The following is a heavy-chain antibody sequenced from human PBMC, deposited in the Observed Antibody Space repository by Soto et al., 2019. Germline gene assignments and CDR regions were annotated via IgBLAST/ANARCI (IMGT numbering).Heavy chain of an antibody. CDR3: ARGYCTTTICDPWFDP. D-gene: IGHD2-2*01. V-gene: IGHV5-51*01. CDR2: ICPGDSDT. Sequence: GESLKISCTGVGYSFTSYWIGWVRQMPGKGLEWMGIICPGDSDTRYSPSFQGQVTTSADKSITTAYLQWSSLKASDTAMYYCARGYCTTTICDPWFDPWGQGTLVTVSS. CDR1: GYSFTSYW. J-gene: IGHJ5*02.